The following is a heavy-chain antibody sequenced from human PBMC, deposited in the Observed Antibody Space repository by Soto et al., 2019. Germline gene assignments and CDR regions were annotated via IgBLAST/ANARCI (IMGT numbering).Heavy chain of an antibody. D-gene: IGHD6-6*01. V-gene: IGHV1-8*01. CDR1: GYTFTSYD. Sequence: QVQLVQSGAEVKKPGASVKVSCKASGYTFTSYDINWVRQATGQGLEWMGWMNPNSGNTGYAQKFQGRVTMTRNTSISTAYMELSSLRSKDTAVYYCARDLQLVGGSWFDPWGQGTLVTVSS. CDR3: ARDLQLVGGSWFDP. CDR2: MNPNSGNT. J-gene: IGHJ5*02.